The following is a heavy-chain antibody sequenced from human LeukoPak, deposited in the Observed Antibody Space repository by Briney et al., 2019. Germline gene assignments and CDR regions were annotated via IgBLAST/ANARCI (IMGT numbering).Heavy chain of an antibody. J-gene: IGHJ3*02. CDR2: IYYSGST. D-gene: IGHD2-15*01. CDR1: GGSISSSSYY. Sequence: PSETLSLTCTVSGGSISSSSYYWGWIRQPPGKGLEWIGSIYYSGSTNYNPSLKSRVTISVDTSKNQFSLKLSSVTAADTAVYYCAGPSYTPDAFDIWGQGTMVTVSS. V-gene: IGHV4-39*07. CDR3: AGPSYTPDAFDI.